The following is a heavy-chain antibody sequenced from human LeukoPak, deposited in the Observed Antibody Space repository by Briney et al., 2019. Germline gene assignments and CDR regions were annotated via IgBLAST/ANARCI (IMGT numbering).Heavy chain of an antibody. J-gene: IGHJ3*02. CDR3: ARDGPPRTAFDI. Sequence: PGGSLRLSCAASGFTFSTYWMSGVRQAPGKGLESVAIIREEGSEKFYVDSVKGRFTISSDNAKSSLYLDMNGLRAEDAAVYYCARDGPPRTAFDIWGQGTMVTVSS. CDR2: IREEGSEK. CDR1: GFTFSTYW. V-gene: IGHV3-7*01.